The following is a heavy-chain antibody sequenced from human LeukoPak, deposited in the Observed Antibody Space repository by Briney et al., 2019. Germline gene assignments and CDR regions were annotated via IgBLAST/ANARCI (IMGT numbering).Heavy chain of an antibody. J-gene: IGHJ5*02. CDR1: GYTFTGYY. CDR2: INPNSGGT. V-gene: IGHV1-2*02. Sequence: GASVKVSCKASGYTFTGYYMHWVRQAPGQGLEWMGWINPNSGGTNYAQKFQGRVTMTRDTSISTAYMELSRLRSDDTAVYYCARDRLSIAAAGTLNWFDPWGQGTLVTVSS. CDR3: ARDRLSIAAAGTLNWFDP. D-gene: IGHD6-13*01.